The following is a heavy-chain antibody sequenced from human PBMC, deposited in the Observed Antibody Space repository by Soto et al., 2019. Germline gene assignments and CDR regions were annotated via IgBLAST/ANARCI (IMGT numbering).Heavy chain of an antibody. Sequence: ASVKVSCKASGFTFTSYAMHWVRQAPGQRLEWMGWINAGNGNTKYSQKFQGRVTITRDTSASTAYMELSSLRSEDTAVYYCARAPPLGYGSGSIYVYWGQGTLVTVS. CDR3: ARAPPLGYGSGSIYVY. J-gene: IGHJ4*02. CDR1: GFTFTSYA. D-gene: IGHD3-10*01. V-gene: IGHV1-3*01. CDR2: INAGNGNT.